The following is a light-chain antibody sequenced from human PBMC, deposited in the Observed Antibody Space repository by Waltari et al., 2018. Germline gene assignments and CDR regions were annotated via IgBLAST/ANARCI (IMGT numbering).Light chain of an antibody. J-gene: IGLJ3*02. CDR1: GGPVRGSTY. V-gene: IGLV2-11*01. CDR2: DIY. CDR3: CAFAATPL. Sequence: QSALTQPRSVSGSPGQSVPISCTGTGGPVRGSTYVSWYQQHPGKAPKLIIYDIYKRPSGVPDRFSGSKSDNTASLTISGLQAEDEADFFCCAFAATPLFGGGTKLTVL.